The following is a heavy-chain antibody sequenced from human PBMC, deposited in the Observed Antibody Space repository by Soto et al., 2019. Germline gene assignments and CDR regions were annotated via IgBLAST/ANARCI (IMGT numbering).Heavy chain of an antibody. D-gene: IGHD6-19*01. Sequence: EVQLVESGGDLVQRGGSLRLSCAASGFTFNIYSMNWVRQAPGKGLEWFSYITSDTKTIKYADSVKGRFTISRDNAKNSVYVQMNSLRDEDTAVYYCARSVEGHFDYWGQGTVFTVSS. CDR1: GFTFNIYS. J-gene: IGHJ4*02. CDR3: ARSVEGHFDY. V-gene: IGHV3-48*02. CDR2: ITSDTKTI.